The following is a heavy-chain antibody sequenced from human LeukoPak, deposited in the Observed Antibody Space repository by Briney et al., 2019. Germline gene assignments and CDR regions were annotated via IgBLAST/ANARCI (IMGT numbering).Heavy chain of an antibody. CDR1: GFTFSTYW. D-gene: IGHD6-13*01. Sequence: PGGSLRLSCAASGFTFSTYWMHWVRQAPGKGLVWVSRINSDGSSTSYADSVKGRFTISRDNAKNTLYLQMNSLRAEDTAVYYCAKYGSSWYRDYFDYWGQGTLVTVSS. V-gene: IGHV3-74*01. CDR3: AKYGSSWYRDYFDY. J-gene: IGHJ4*02. CDR2: INSDGSST.